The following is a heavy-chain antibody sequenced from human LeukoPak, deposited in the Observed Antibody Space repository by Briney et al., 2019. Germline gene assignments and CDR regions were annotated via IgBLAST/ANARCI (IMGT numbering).Heavy chain of an antibody. V-gene: IGHV3-21*01. Sequence: PGGSLRLSCAASGFTFSFYTMNWVRQAPGKGLEWVSSITEDSSYIYYADSVKGRFTISRDNAKNSLSLQMNSLRAEDTAVYYCARVGTTVTTRHYYYYYMDVWGKGTTVTVSS. CDR3: ARVGTTVTTRHYYYYYMDV. J-gene: IGHJ6*03. CDR1: GFTFSFYT. CDR2: ITEDSSYI. D-gene: IGHD4-17*01.